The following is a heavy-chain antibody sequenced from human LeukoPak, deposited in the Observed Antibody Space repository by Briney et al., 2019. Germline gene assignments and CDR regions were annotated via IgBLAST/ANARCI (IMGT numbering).Heavy chain of an antibody. CDR1: GGSITSSY. Sequence: SETLSLTCTVSGGSITSSYWSWIRQSPGKELEWIGYIHYTGSTNYNPSLKSRVTMLIDTSKNQFSLKLSSVTAADTAVYYCARGRYSAGDNWLDPWGQGTLVTVSS. D-gene: IGHD3-9*01. V-gene: IGHV4-59*01. CDR2: IHYTGST. J-gene: IGHJ5*02. CDR3: ARGRYSAGDNWLDP.